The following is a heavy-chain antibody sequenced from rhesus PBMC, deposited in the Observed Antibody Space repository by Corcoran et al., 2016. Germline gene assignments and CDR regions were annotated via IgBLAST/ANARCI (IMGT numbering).Heavy chain of an antibody. J-gene: IGHJ4*01. Sequence: QEQLVQSGAEVKKPGASVKVSCKASGYIFTSYVISWLRQAPGQGFEGIGGIHPGYGSTSYAQKFQGRFTITADMSTSTVYMELSSLRSEDMAVYYCAAVYYEDDYGYDYWGQGVLVTVSS. CDR2: IHPGYGST. CDR1: GYIFTSYV. D-gene: IGHD3-9*01. V-gene: IGHV1-70*01. CDR3: AAVYYEDDYGYDY.